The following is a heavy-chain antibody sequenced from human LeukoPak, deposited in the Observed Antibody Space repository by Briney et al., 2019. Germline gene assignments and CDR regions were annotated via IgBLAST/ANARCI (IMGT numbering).Heavy chain of an antibody. CDR1: GYTFTGYY. J-gene: IGHJ5*02. CDR3: ARDNYYDFWSGYSTHANNWFDP. V-gene: IGHV1-2*06. Sequence: ASVKVSCKASGYTFTGYYMHWVRQAPGQGLEWMGRTNPNSGGTNYAQKFQGRVTMTRDTSISTAYMELSRLRSDDTAVYYCARDNYYDFWSGYSTHANNWFDPWGQGTLVTVSS. CDR2: TNPNSGGT. D-gene: IGHD3-3*01.